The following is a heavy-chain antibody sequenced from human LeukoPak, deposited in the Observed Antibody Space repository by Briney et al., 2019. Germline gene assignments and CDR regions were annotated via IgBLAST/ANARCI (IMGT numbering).Heavy chain of an antibody. CDR1: GFTFSTSA. D-gene: IGHD1-26*01. CDR3: ARATVGATTRSFDY. Sequence: GGSLRLSCAASGFTFSTSAMNWVRQAPGKGLEWVSAISTSGASTYYADSVKGRFSISRDNSRNTLYLQMNSLRAEDTAVFYCARATVGATTRSFDYWGQGTLVTVSS. V-gene: IGHV3-23*01. J-gene: IGHJ4*02. CDR2: ISTSGAST.